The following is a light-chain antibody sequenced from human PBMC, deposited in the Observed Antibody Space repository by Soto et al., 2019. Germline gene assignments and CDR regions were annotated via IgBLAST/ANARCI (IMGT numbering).Light chain of an antibody. CDR1: QSISSY. V-gene: IGKV1-39*01. CDR2: AAS. CDR3: QQSYSTPLYT. J-gene: IGKJ2*01. Sequence: DIQMTQSPSSLSASVGDRVTITCRASQSISSYLNWYQQKPGKAPKLLIYAASSLQSGVPSRFSGSGSGTDFTLTISSLQPEEHATYYCQQSYSTPLYTFGQGTKLEIK.